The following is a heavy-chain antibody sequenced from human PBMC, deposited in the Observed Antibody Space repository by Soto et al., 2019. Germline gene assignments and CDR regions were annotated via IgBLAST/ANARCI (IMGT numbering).Heavy chain of an antibody. Sequence: QVQLVESGGGVVQPGRSLRLSCAASGFTFSSYAMHWGRQAPGKGLEWVAVISYDGSNKYYADSVKGRFTISRDNSKNTLYLQMNSLRAEDTAVYYCAREVRPQYYFDYWGQGTLVTVSS. J-gene: IGHJ4*02. D-gene: IGHD2-21*01. V-gene: IGHV3-30-3*01. CDR2: ISYDGSNK. CDR1: GFTFSSYA. CDR3: AREVRPQYYFDY.